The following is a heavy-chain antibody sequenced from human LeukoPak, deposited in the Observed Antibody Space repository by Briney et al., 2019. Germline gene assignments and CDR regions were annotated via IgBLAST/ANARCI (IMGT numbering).Heavy chain of an antibody. Sequence: SETLSLTCAVYGGSFSGYYWSWIRQPPGKGLEWIGEINHSGSTNYNPSLKSRVTISVDTSKNQFSLKLSSVTAADTAVYYCARALSGSGYYYSRNWFDPWGQGTLVTVSS. V-gene: IGHV4-34*01. CDR2: INHSGST. D-gene: IGHD3-22*01. CDR1: GGSFSGYY. J-gene: IGHJ5*02. CDR3: ARALSGSGYYYSRNWFDP.